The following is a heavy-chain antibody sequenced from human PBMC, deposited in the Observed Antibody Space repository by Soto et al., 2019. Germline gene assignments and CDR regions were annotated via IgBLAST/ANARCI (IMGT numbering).Heavy chain of an antibody. CDR1: GGTFSSYA. Sequence: QVQLVQYWAEVKKPGASVKVSCKASGGTFSSYAISWVRQAPGQGLEWMGGIIPIFGTANYAQKFQGRVTITPDESTRTAYMELSSLRSEDTAVYYWASPGTGTIPIYGMDVWGQGTTVTVSS. CDR3: ASPGTGTIPIYGMDV. D-gene: IGHD1-1*01. J-gene: IGHJ6*02. CDR2: IIPIFGTA. V-gene: IGHV1-69*05.